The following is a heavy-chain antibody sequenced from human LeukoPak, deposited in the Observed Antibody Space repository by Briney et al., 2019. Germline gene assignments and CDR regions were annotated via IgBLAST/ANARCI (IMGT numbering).Heavy chain of an antibody. CDR2: IKSDGSEE. Sequence: GGSLRLSCVASGFPFDVYWMSWVRQGPGKGLEWVANIKSDGSEEYYADSVKGRLTVSRDDAKNSLFLQMNRLRVEDTAVYYCAKEKTVAGWYFDLWGRGTLVTVSS. J-gene: IGHJ2*01. CDR3: AKEKTVAGWYFDL. D-gene: IGHD6-19*01. V-gene: IGHV3-7*01. CDR1: GFPFDVYW.